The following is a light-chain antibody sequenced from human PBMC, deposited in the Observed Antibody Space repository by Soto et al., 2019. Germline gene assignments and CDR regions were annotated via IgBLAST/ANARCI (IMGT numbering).Light chain of an antibody. V-gene: IGKV3-11*01. CDR2: RAS. CDR3: QQRTDWHRT. J-gene: IGKJ1*01. Sequence: EVVLTQSPATLYLSPGERATLSCRASQSVSRNLAWYQQKPGQAPRLLIYRASTRATGIPARFSGSGSGTDFSLSISSLQPEDFAVYYCQQRTDWHRTFGQGTQVEVK. CDR1: QSVSRN.